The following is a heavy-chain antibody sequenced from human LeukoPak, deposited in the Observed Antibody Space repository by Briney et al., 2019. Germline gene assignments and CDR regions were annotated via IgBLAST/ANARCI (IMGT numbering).Heavy chain of an antibody. V-gene: IGHV3-49*03. CDR1: GFTFGDYA. CDR2: IRSKAYGETA. CDR3: TRDRGAYNLYDY. J-gene: IGHJ4*02. D-gene: IGHD1-1*01. Sequence: GGSLRLSCTASGFTFGDYAMSWIRQAPGKGLEWVGFIRSKAYGETADYAASVKGRLTISRDDSKAIAYLQMNSLKTEDTAVYHCTRDRGAYNLYDYWGQGTLVTVSS.